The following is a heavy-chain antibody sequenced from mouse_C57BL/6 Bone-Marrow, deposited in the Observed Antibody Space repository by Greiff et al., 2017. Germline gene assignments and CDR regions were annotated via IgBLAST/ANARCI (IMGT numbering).Heavy chain of an antibody. CDR3: ARSGFYDYDAWFAY. D-gene: IGHD2-4*01. J-gene: IGHJ3*01. CDR1: GYTFTSYG. Sequence: VQLQQSGAELARPGASVKLSCKASGYTFTSYGISWVKQRTGQGLEWIGEIYPRSGNTYYNEKFKGKATLTADKSSTTAYMDLRSLTSEDSAVYFCARSGFYDYDAWFAYWGQGTLVTVSA. V-gene: IGHV1-81*01. CDR2: IYPRSGNT.